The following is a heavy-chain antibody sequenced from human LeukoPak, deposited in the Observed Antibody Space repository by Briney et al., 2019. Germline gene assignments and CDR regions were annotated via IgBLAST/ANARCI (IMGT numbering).Heavy chain of an antibody. J-gene: IGHJ3*02. V-gene: IGHV3-21*01. Sequence: GGSLRLSCAASGFTFSSYSMNWVRQAPGKGLEWVSSISSSSGYIYYADSVKGRFTISRDNAKNSLYLQMNSLRAEDTAVYYCARDSRGDDAFDIWGQGTMVTVSS. D-gene: IGHD2-15*01. CDR2: ISSSSGYI. CDR1: GFTFSSYS. CDR3: ARDSRGDDAFDI.